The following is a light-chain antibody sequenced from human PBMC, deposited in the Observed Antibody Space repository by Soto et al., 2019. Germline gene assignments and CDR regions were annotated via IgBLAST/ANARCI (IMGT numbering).Light chain of an antibody. J-gene: IGLJ2*01. CDR3: RSYTSSSPLMV. V-gene: IGLV2-14*01. CDR1: SSDVGGYNY. CDR2: DFR. Sequence: QSALTQPAAVSVSPGQSITISCTGTSSDVGGYNYVSWYQQHPGKAPKLMIYDFRNRPSGVSNRFSGSKAGNTASLTISGIKAEDEADYYGRSYTSSSPLMVFGGGTKLTVL.